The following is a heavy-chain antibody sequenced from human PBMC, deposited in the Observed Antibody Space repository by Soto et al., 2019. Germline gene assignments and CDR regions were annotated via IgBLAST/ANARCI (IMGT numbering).Heavy chain of an antibody. J-gene: IGHJ4*02. V-gene: IGHV1-3*01. CDR2: INAGNGNT. CDR1: VYRITIYL. Sequence: ALLNVSRKAAVYRITIYLVRRVRQEPGQRLEWMGWINAGNGNTKYSQKFQSRVTITRDTSASTAYMELSSLRSEDTAVYYCSRCFGWDYDILAGFQLPGYWGKGTLVPVSS. D-gene: IGHD3-9*01. CDR3: SRCFGWDYDILAGFQLPGY.